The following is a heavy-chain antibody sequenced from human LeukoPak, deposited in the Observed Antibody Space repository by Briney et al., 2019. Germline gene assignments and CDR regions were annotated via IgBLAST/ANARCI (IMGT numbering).Heavy chain of an antibody. CDR2: ISSSSTTV. CDR3: ARQGLSCSGRCYAT. D-gene: IGHD2-15*01. J-gene: IGHJ3*01. V-gene: IGHV3-48*02. Sequence: GGSLRLSCAASGFTFSNYGMNWVRQAPGKGLEWVSYISSSSTTVYYADSVKGRFTISRDNAKNSLFLQMNSLRDEDTAVYYCARQGLSCSGRCYATWGQGTMVFVSS. CDR1: GFTFSNYG.